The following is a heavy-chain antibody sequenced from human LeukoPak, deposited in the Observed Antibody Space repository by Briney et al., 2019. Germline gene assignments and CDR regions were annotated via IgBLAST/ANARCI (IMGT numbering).Heavy chain of an antibody. V-gene: IGHV3-9*01. CDR2: ISWNSGSI. CDR1: GFTFDDYA. J-gene: IGHJ4*02. Sequence: GGSLRLSCAASGFTFDDYAMHWVRQAPGKGLEWVSGISWNSGSIGYADSVKGRFTISRDNAKNSLYLQMNSLRAEDTALYYCAKDTSYSISWLGYWGQGTLVTVSS. CDR3: AKDTSYSISWLGY. D-gene: IGHD6-13*01.